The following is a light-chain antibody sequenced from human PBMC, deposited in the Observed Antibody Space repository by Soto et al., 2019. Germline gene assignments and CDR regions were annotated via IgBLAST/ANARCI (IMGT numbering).Light chain of an antibody. Sequence: QSVLTQPASVSGSPGQSITISCTGTSSDVGSYNLVSWYRQHPGKAPKLMIYEGSKRPSGVSNRFSGSKSGNTASLTISGLQAEDEAAYYCCSYAGSSTYVFGTGTKVTVL. CDR2: EGS. CDR3: CSYAGSSTYV. J-gene: IGLJ1*01. CDR1: SSDVGSYNL. V-gene: IGLV2-23*01.